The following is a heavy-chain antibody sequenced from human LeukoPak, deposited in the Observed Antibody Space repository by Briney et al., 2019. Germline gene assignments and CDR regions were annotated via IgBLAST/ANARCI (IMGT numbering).Heavy chain of an antibody. D-gene: IGHD2-2*01. J-gene: IGHJ6*03. CDR3: ARGDCSSTICYSPMDV. V-gene: IGHV4-38-2*02. CDR1: GYSISSGYY. CDR2: IYHSGST. Sequence: SETLSLTCTVSGYSISSGYYWGWIRQPPGKGLEWIGNIYHSGSTYYNPSLKSRVTISVDTSKNQFSLKVSSVTAADTAVYYCARGDCSSTICYSPMDVWGKGTTVTVSS.